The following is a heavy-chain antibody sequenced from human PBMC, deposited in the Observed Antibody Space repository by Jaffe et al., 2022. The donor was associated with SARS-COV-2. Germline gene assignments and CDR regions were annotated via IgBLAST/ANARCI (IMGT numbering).Heavy chain of an antibody. Sequence: QVQLVESGGGAVQPGRSLRLSCTASGFTFSSYAIHWVRQAPGKGLEWVAVISYDGSNKYYADSVKGRFTISRDNSKNTLYLQMNSLTAEDTAVYYCARATQDYGSGDVNWFDPWGQGTLVTVSS. V-gene: IGHV3-30*04. CDR2: ISYDGSNK. CDR1: GFTFSSYA. D-gene: IGHD3-10*01. J-gene: IGHJ5*02. CDR3: ARATQDYGSGDVNWFDP.